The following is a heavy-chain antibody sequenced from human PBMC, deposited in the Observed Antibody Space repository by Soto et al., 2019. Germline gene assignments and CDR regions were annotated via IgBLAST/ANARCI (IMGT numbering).Heavy chain of an antibody. D-gene: IGHD6-13*01. CDR2: MYYSGST. V-gene: IGHV4-31*03. Sequence: QVQLRESGPGLVKPSQTLSLTCTVSGGSINSGGYYWNWIRQHPGKGLEWIGYMYYSGSTYNPFLRSRVXXXXXXXXXXXXXXXXXXXXXXXXXXFCARGYRQSGYSSSWVFDYWGQGTLVNVSS. CDR1: GGSINSGGYY. CDR3: CARGYRQSGYSSSWVFDY. J-gene: IGHJ4*02.